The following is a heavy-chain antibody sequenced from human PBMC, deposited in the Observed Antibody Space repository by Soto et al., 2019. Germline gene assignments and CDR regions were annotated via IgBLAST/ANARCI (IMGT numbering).Heavy chain of an antibody. CDR2: INAGNGNT. V-gene: IGHV1-3*01. CDR1: GYTFTSYA. J-gene: IGHJ6*03. Sequence: QVQLVQSGAEVKKPGASVKVSCKASGYTFTSYAMHWVRQAPGQRLEWMGWINAGNGNTKYSQKFQGRVTIIRDTSASTAYMELSSLRSEDTAVYYCAATTVGDYYMDVWGKGTTVTVSS. D-gene: IGHD4-17*01. CDR3: AATTVGDYYMDV.